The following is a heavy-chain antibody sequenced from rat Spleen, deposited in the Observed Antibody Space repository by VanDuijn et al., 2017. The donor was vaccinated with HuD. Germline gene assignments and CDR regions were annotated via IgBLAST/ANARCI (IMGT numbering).Heavy chain of an antibody. D-gene: IGHD1-11*01. J-gene: IGHJ2*01. CDR3: RKEERRGDY. V-gene: IGHV4-2*01. Sequence: EVKLVESGGGLVQPGRSLKLSCAASGFNFNDYWMGWVRQAPGKGLEGFGEINKDSSTIIYTPSLKDKLTISRKNAQNTLYLQMNKLGSEETAIEDGRKEERRGDYGGQGVMVTDSS. CDR1: GFNFNDYW. CDR2: INKDSSTI.